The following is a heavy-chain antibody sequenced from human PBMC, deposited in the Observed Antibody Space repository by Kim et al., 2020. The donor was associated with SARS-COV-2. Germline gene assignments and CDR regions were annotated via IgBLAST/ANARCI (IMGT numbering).Heavy chain of an antibody. V-gene: IGHV4-59*01. D-gene: IGHD1-26*01. CDR1: GGSISTYY. CDR3: ARGGGGTYYGFDS. Sequence: SETLSLTCTVSGGSISTYYWSWIRQPPGKGLEWIGYIYYIGSTNYNPSFKSRLTISLDTSKKQFSLKLNSVTAADTALYYCARGGGGTYYGFDSWGQGTLVIVSS. J-gene: IGHJ4*02. CDR2: IYYIGST.